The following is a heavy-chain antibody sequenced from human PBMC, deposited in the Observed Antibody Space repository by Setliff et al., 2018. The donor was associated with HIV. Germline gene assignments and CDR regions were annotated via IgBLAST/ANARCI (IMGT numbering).Heavy chain of an antibody. CDR2: IYPGDSDT. D-gene: IGHD2-15*01. V-gene: IGHV5-51*01. Sequence: PGESLKISCKGSGFRFSTYWVGWVRQMPGKGLEWMGIIYPGDSDTRYSPSFQGQVTISADKSISTAYLQWSSLKASDTAMYYCATSPLGYCSGGSCSHYFDYWGPGTLVTVSS. CDR3: ATSPLGYCSGGSCSHYFDY. CDR1: GFRFSTYW. J-gene: IGHJ4*02.